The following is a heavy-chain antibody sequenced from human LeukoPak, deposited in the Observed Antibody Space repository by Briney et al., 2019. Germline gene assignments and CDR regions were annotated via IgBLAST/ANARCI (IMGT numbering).Heavy chain of an antibody. CDR1: GYTFTSYD. CDR3: ARDQSRITLFGVVTSSYNWFDP. CDR2: MNPNSGNT. D-gene: IGHD3-3*01. J-gene: IGHJ5*02. V-gene: IGHV1-8*02. Sequence: GASVKVSCKASGYTFTSYDINWVRQATVQGLEWMGWMNPNSGNTGYAQKFQGRVTMTRNTSISTAYMELSSLRSEDTAVYYCARDQSRITLFGVVTSSYNWFDPWGQGTLVTVSS.